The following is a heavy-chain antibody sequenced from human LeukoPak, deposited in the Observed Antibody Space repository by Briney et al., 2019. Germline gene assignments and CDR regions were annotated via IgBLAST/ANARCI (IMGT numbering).Heavy chain of an antibody. D-gene: IGHD5-12*01. CDR3: ATGFGIVDTTGFDY. CDR1: GYTLTELS. V-gene: IGHV1-24*01. Sequence: ASVKVSCKVSGYTLTELSMHWVRQAPGKGLEWMGGFDPEDGETIYAQKFQGRVTMTEDTSTDTAYMELSSLRSEDTAVYYCATGFGIVDTTGFDYWGQGTLVTVSS. J-gene: IGHJ4*02. CDR2: FDPEDGET.